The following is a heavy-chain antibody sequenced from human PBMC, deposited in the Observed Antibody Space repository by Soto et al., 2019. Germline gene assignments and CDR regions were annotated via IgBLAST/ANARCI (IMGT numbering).Heavy chain of an antibody. V-gene: IGHV1-69*01. Sequence: QVQLVQSGAEVKKPGSSVKVSCKASGGTFSSYAISWVRQAPGQGLEWMGGIIPIFGTANYAQKFQGRVTITADESTSTAHMELSSLRSEDTAVYYCAREGGLNYYGSGTADYWGQGTLVTVSS. D-gene: IGHD3-10*01. CDR3: AREGGLNYYGSGTADY. J-gene: IGHJ4*02. CDR2: IIPIFGTA. CDR1: GGTFSSYA.